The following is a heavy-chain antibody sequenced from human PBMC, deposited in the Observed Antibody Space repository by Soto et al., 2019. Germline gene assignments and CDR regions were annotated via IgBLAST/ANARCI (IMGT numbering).Heavy chain of an antibody. CDR2: IVVGSGNT. CDR3: AADAGAELRSSEPFDI. CDR1: GFTFTRSA. V-gene: IGHV1-58*01. Sequence: SVKVSCKASGFTFTRSAVQWVRQARGQRLEWIGWIVVGSGNTNYAQKFQERVTIARDMSTSTAYMELSSLRSEDTAVYYCAADAGAELRSSEPFDIWGQGTMVTVSS. D-gene: IGHD1-7*01. J-gene: IGHJ3*02.